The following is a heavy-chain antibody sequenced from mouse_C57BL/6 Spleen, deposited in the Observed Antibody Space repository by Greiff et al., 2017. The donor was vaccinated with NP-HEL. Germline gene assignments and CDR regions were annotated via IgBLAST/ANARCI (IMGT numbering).Heavy chain of an antibody. D-gene: IGHD1-1*01. CDR1: GFTFSDYG. Sequence: EVKVVESGGGLVKPGGSLKLSCAASGFTFSDYGMHWVRQAPEKGLEWVAYISSGSSTIYYADTVKGRFTISRDNAKNTLFLQMTSLRSEDTAMYYCARSYYGSFYFDYWGQGTTLTVSS. V-gene: IGHV5-17*01. CDR3: ARSYYGSFYFDY. J-gene: IGHJ2*01. CDR2: ISSGSSTI.